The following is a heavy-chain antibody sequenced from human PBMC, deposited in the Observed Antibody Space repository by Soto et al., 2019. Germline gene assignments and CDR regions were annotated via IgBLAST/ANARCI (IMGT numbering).Heavy chain of an antibody. J-gene: IGHJ3*01. Sequence: TLSLTCTVAGCSIRRGAHYWRWIRQDPEKGLEWIGYIYYSGSTYYNPSLKSRVTISVDTSKNQFSLKLSSVTAADTAVYYWARGDSSGYYYDPGAVATRGKATVVT. CDR3: ARGDSSGYYYDPGAVAT. V-gene: IGHV4-31*03. CDR2: IYYSGST. D-gene: IGHD3-22*01. CDR1: GCSIRRGAHY.